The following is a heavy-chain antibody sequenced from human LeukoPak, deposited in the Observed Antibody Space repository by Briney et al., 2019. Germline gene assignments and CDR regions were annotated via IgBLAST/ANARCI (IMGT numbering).Heavy chain of an antibody. V-gene: IGHV3-30*02. Sequence: GGSLRLSCAASGFTFSSYGMHWVRQAPGKGLEWVAFIRYDGSNKYYADSVKGRFTISRDNSKNTLYLQMNSLRAEDTAVYYCAKDPPYTAMSPRFDYWGQGTLATVSS. CDR1: GFTFSSYG. CDR2: IRYDGSNK. CDR3: AKDPPYTAMSPRFDY. J-gene: IGHJ4*02. D-gene: IGHD5-18*01.